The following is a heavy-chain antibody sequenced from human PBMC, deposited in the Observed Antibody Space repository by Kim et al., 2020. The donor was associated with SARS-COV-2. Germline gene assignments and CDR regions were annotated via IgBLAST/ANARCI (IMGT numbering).Heavy chain of an antibody. D-gene: IGHD3-3*01. Sequence: GGSLRLSCAASGFTFSSYAMHWVRQAPGKGLEWVAVISYDGSNKYYADSVKGRFTISRDNSKNTLYLQMNSLRAEDTAVYYCARVLPLRFLEWLSPLDVWGQGTTVTVSS. CDR3: ARVLPLRFLEWLSPLDV. J-gene: IGHJ6*02. CDR1: GFTFSSYA. V-gene: IGHV3-30-3*01. CDR2: ISYDGSNK.